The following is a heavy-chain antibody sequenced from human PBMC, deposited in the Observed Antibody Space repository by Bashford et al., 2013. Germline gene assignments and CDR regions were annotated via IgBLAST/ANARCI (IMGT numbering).Heavy chain of an antibody. CDR2: INPNRGDT. V-gene: IGHV1-2*02. J-gene: IGHJ3*01. Sequence: ASVKVSCTASGYTFTDYHVHWVRQAPGQGLEWMGWINPNRGDTNYAQNFQGRVTMTRDTSISTAYMELSSLRSDDTAVYFCARDGPVVGVWNAFDVVGPRDSGHRLL. CDR1: GYTFTDYH. CDR3: ARDGPVVGVWNAFDV. D-gene: IGHD1-26*01.